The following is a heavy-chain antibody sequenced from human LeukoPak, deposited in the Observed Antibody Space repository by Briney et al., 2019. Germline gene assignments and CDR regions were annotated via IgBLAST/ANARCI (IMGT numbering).Heavy chain of an antibody. V-gene: IGHV1-46*01. D-gene: IGHD3-10*01. Sequence: GASVKVSCKASGYTFTSYYMHWVRQAPGQGLEWMGIINPSGGSTSYAQKFQGRVTMTRDTSTSTVYMELSSLRSEDTAVYYCARGLWFGDHQPYDAFDIWGQGTMVTVSS. CDR2: INPSGGST. J-gene: IGHJ3*02. CDR1: GYTFTSYY. CDR3: ARGLWFGDHQPYDAFDI.